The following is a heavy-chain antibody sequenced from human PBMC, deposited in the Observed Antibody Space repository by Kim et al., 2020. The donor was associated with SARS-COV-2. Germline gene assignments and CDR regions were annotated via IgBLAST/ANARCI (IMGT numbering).Heavy chain of an antibody. V-gene: IGHV4-59*08. J-gene: IGHJ4*02. CDR2: IYYSGST. Sequence: SETLSLTCTVSGGSISGYYWSWIRQPPGKGLEWIGYIYYSGSTNYNPSLKSRVTISVDTSKNQFSLKLSSVTAADTAVYYCARRPSCSSTSCYNFDYWGQGTLVTVSS. CDR3: ARRPSCSSTSCYNFDY. CDR1: GGSISGYY. D-gene: IGHD2-2*02.